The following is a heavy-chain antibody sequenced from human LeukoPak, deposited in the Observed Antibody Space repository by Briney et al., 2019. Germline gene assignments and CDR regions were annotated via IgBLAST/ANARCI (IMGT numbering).Heavy chain of an antibody. J-gene: IGHJ6*02. CDR1: GYTFTGYY. V-gene: IGHV1-2*02. CDR3: AREDITTTVTNYYYYYGMDV. D-gene: IGHD1-1*01. Sequence: GASVKVSCKASGYTFTGYYMHWVRQAPGQGLEWMGWINPNSGDTNYAQKFQGRVTMTRDTSISTAYMELSSLRSDDTAVYYCAREDITTTVTNYYYYYGMDVWGQGTSVTVSS. CDR2: INPNSGDT.